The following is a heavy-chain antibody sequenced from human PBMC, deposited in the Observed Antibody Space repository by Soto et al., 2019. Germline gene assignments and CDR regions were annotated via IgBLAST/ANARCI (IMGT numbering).Heavy chain of an antibody. CDR3: AREYADLKLEWLFPIDY. D-gene: IGHD3-3*01. J-gene: IGHJ4*02. V-gene: IGHV3-7*01. CDR1: GFTFSSYW. CDR2: IKQDGSEK. Sequence: GGSLRLSCAASGFTFSSYWMSWVRQAPGKGLEWVANIKQDGSEKYYVDSVKGRFTISRDNAKNSLYLQMNSLRAEDTAVYYCAREYADLKLEWLFPIDYWGQGTLVTVSS.